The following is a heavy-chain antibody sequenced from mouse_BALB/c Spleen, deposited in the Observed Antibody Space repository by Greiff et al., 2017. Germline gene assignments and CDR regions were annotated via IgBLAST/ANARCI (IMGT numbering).Heavy chain of an antibody. V-gene: IGHV5-17*02. CDR1: GFTFSSFG. J-gene: IGHJ4*01. CDR3: ARSGGNYYYYAMDY. Sequence: DVKLVESGGGLVQPGGSRKLSCAASGFTFSSFGMHWVRQAPEKGLEWVAYISSGSSTIYYADTVKGRFTISRDNPKNTLFLQMTSLRSEDTAMYYCARSGGNYYYYAMDYWGQGTSVTVSS. CDR2: ISSGSSTI. D-gene: IGHD2-1*01.